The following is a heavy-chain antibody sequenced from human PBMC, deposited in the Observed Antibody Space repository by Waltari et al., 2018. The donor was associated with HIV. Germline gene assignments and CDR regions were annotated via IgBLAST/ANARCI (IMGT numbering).Heavy chain of an antibody. J-gene: IGHJ3*02. CDR2: IYTSGST. V-gene: IGHV4-4*07. D-gene: IGHD1-26*01. CDR3: ARDSGSYHPGAFDI. Sequence: QVQLQESGPGLVKPSETLSLTCTVSGGSISSYYWSWIRQPAGKGLEWFGPIYTSGSTNDNPSLRSRVTMAVDTSKNQFSLKLSCVTAADTAVYYCARDSGSYHPGAFDIWGQGTMVTVSS. CDR1: GGSISSYY.